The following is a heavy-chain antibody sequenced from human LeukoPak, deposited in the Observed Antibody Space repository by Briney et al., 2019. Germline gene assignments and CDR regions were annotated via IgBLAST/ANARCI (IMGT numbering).Heavy chain of an antibody. CDR2: IYYSGST. V-gene: IGHV4-30-4*01. J-gene: IGHJ4*02. CDR3: ARGDWSSSIDY. Sequence: RPSQTLSLTCTVSGVSIISGDFYWIWIRQPPGKGLEWIGYIYYSGSTYYNPSLKSLITISVDTSKNQLSLKLSSVTAADTAVYYCARGDWSSSIDYWGQGTLVTVSS. CDR1: GVSIISGDFY. D-gene: IGHD6-6*01.